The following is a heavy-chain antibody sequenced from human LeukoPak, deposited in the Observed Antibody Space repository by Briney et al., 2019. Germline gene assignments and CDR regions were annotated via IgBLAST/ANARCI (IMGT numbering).Heavy chain of an antibody. D-gene: IGHD3-10*01. V-gene: IGHV1-3*03. CDR2: INTVNVNT. J-gene: IGHJ5*02. CDR3: ARGARFRLYGSGTYYTSLPFDP. Sequence: APVKVSCTAFGYSFTSYTMHWVRQAPGHRLEWMGWINTVNVNTKYSQEFQGRVTITKDTSASTAYMELSSLRSEDMAVYYCARGARFRLYGSGTYYTSLPFDPWGQGTLVTVSS. CDR1: GYSFTSYT.